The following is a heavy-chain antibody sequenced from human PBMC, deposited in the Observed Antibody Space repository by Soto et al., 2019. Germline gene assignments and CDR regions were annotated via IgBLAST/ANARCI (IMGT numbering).Heavy chain of an antibody. CDR1: GFTFSSHA. J-gene: IGHJ4*02. Sequence: EVQLLESGGGLVQPGGSLRLSCTASGFTFSSHAMTWVREAAGKGLEWVSGLSDSGGSIYYADSVKGRFAISRDNSMNTLYLQMNTLRAEDTAVYYSAKVSSNWYASFFDLWGQRTLVTVSS. CDR3: AKVSSNWYASFFDL. D-gene: IGHD2-8*01. CDR2: LSDSGGSI. V-gene: IGHV3-23*01.